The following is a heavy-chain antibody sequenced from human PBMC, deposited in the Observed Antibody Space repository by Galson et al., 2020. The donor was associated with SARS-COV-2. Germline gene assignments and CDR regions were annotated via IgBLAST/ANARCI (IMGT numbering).Heavy chain of an antibody. Sequence: QLGESLKISCVASGFTFSNNGMNWVRQAPGKGLEWVANIKQDGSEKNYVDSMKGRFTISRDNAKNSLYLQMNSLSAEDTAVYYCGRGARGGDWGQGTLVTVSS. V-gene: IGHV3-7*02. CDR3: GRGARGGD. CDR1: GFTFSNNG. CDR2: IKQDGSEK. D-gene: IGHD3-10*01. J-gene: IGHJ4*02.